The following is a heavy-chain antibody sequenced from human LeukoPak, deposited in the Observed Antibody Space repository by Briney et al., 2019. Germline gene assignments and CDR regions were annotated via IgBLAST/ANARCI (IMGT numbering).Heavy chain of an antibody. CDR1: GFTFSSYA. D-gene: IGHD4-17*01. V-gene: IGHV3-23*01. Sequence: GGSLRLSCAASGFTFSSYAMTWVRQAPGKGLEWVSGISGSGDSTKYADSVKGRFTISRDNSKNTLYLQMNSLRAEDTAVYYCARGAYGDYNWGQGTLVTVSS. CDR2: ISGSGDST. CDR3: ARGAYGDYN. J-gene: IGHJ4*02.